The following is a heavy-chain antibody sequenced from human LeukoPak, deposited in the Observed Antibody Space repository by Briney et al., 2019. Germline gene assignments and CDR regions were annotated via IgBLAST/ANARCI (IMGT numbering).Heavy chain of an antibody. CDR2: IYYSGST. D-gene: IGHD4-17*01. Sequence: PSETLSLTCTVSGGSISNSAYYWSWIRQPPGKGLEWIGYIYYSGSTNYNPSLKSRVTISVDTSKNQFSLKLSSVTAADTAVYYCARRHPVPPHAFDIWGQGTMVTVSS. J-gene: IGHJ3*02. CDR3: ARRHPVPPHAFDI. V-gene: IGHV4-61*05. CDR1: GGSISNSAYY.